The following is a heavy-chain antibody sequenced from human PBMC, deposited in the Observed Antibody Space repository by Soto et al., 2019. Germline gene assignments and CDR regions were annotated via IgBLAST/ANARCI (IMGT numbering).Heavy chain of an antibody. CDR2: ISSSSSYI. CDR1: GFTFSSYS. J-gene: IGHJ3*02. CDR3: ASNGARNTAFDI. D-gene: IGHD2-8*01. Sequence: GSLRLSCAASGFTFSSYSMNWVRQAPGKVLEWVSSISSSSSYIYYADAVKGRFTISRDNAKTSLYLQMNSLRAEDTAVYYCASNGARNTAFDIRGQGTMVTVSS. V-gene: IGHV3-21*01.